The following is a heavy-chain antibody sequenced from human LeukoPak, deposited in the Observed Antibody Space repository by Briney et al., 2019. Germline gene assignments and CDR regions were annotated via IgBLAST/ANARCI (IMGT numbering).Heavy chain of an antibody. J-gene: IGHJ4*02. CDR2: FDPEDGET. V-gene: IGHV1-24*01. CDR1: GYTLTELS. D-gene: IGHD3-22*01. Sequence: ASVKVSCKVSGYTLTELSMHWVRQAPGKGLEWMGGFDPEDGETIYAQKFQGRVTMTEDTSTDTAYMELSSLRSEDTAVYYCAATLLDSNGYYVWGQGTLVTVSS. CDR3: AATLLDSNGYYV.